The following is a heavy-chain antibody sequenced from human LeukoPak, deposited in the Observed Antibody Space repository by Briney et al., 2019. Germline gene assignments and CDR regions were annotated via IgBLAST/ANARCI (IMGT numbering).Heavy chain of an antibody. CDR1: GFTFSSYG. D-gene: IGHD6-6*01. Sequence: PGGSLRLSCAASGFTFSSYGMHWVRQAPGKGLEWVAVIWYDGSNKYYADSVKGRFTISRDNSKSTLYLQMNSLRAEDTAVYYCAKSSSADAFDIWGQGTMVTVSS. CDR2: IWYDGSNK. CDR3: AKSSSADAFDI. V-gene: IGHV3-33*06. J-gene: IGHJ3*02.